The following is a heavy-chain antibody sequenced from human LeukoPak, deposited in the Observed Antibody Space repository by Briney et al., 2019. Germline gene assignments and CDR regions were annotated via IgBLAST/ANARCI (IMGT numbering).Heavy chain of an antibody. V-gene: IGHV3-74*01. CDR3: AIFRTFDY. CDR2: IKSDGTTT. Sequence: GGSLGLSCAASGFTFSDYWMHWVRQAPGMGLVWVSRIKSDGTTTSYADSVKGRFTISRDNAKNTLYLQMNSLRAEDTAVYYCAIFRTFDYLGQGTLVTVSS. D-gene: IGHD1-1*01. CDR1: GFTFSDYW. J-gene: IGHJ4*02.